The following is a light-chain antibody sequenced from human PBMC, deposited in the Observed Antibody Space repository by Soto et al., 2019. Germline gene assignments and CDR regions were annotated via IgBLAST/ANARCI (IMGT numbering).Light chain of an antibody. CDR3: PQLNTFPVT. Sequence: DLQLTPSPSFLSASVGDRVTITCRASQGISSYLAWYQQTPGKAPKLLIYASSTLQSGVPSRFSGSGSGTEFTLTISSLQPEDFATYYCPQLNTFPVTFGQGSRL. J-gene: IGKJ5*01. CDR2: ASS. V-gene: IGKV1-9*01. CDR1: QGISSY.